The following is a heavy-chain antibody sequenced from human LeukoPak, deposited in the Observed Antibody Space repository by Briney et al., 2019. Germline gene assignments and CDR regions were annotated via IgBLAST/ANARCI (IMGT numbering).Heavy chain of an antibody. D-gene: IGHD3-10*01. CDR1: GFTFNIYS. CDR2: ITDSGGST. J-gene: IGHJ4*02. V-gene: IGHV3-23*01. CDR3: AKISGYFDY. Sequence: PGGSLRLSCAAPGFTFNIYSMSWVRQAPGRGLEWVSAITDSGGSTYYADSVKGRFTISRDNSKNTLFLQMTSLRAEDTALYYCAKISGYFDYWGRGTLVTVSS.